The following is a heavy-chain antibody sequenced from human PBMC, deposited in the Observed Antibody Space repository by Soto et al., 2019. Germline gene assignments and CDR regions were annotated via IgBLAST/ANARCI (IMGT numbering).Heavy chain of an antibody. CDR1: GYAFTSYG. V-gene: IGHV1-18*04. J-gene: IGHJ4*02. D-gene: IGHD3-10*01. Sequence: QVLVVQSGPEVKNPGASVRVSCVASGYAFTSYGVNWVRQAPAQGLEWMGWSAPHSGRTTYLPKFQGRVTMTADVSTNTAYIELRSLTSDDTGIYFCARAATGSYHSAYWGQGTVVTVSS. CDR2: SAPHSGRT. CDR3: ARAATGSYHSAY.